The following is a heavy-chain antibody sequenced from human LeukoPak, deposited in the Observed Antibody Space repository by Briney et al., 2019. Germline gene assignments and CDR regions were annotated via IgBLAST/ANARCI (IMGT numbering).Heavy chain of an antibody. J-gene: IGHJ6*04. CDR1: GFTFSSYG. CDR3: AKDRAAGYGSGWDYYYGMDV. V-gene: IGHV3-30*18. D-gene: IGHD3-10*01. Sequence: PGGSLRLSCAASGFTFSSYGMHWVRQAPGKGLEWVAVISYDGSNKYYADSVKGRFTISRDNSKNTLYLQMNSLRAEDTAVYYCAKDRAAGYGSGWDYYYGMDVWGKGTTVTVSS. CDR2: ISYDGSNK.